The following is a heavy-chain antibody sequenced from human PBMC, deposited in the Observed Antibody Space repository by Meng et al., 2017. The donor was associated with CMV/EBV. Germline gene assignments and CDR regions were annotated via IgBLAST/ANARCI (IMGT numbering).Heavy chain of an antibody. CDR1: GFSFSSYS. Sequence: EVQLVESGGGLVKPGVALRLSCAVSGFSFSSYSMHWVRQAPGKGLEWVSSISSSSSYIYYADSVKGRFTISRDKAKNSLYLQMNSLRAEDTAVYYCAKEIAAAGFDYWGQGTLVTVSS. CDR3: AKEIAAAGFDY. V-gene: IGHV3-21*01. CDR2: ISSSSSYI. J-gene: IGHJ4*02. D-gene: IGHD6-13*01.